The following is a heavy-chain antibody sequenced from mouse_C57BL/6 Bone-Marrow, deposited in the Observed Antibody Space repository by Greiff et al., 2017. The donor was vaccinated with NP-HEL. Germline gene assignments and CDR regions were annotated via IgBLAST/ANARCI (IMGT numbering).Heavy chain of an antibody. Sequence: QVQLQQSGAELMKPGASVKLSCKATGYTFTGYWIEWVKQRPGHGLEWIGEIFPGRGSTNYHEKFKGKATFTADTSSNTAYMQLSSLTTEDSAIYYCARGMLLLLDYWGQGTTPTVSS. V-gene: IGHV1-9*01. CDR1: GYTFTGYW. CDR3: ARGMLLLLDY. D-gene: IGHD1-1*01. CDR2: IFPGRGST. J-gene: IGHJ2*01.